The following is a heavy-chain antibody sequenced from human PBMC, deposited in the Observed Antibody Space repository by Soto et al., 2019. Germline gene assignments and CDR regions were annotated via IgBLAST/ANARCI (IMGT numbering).Heavy chain of an antibody. CDR3: AKDSFRGSRLWLRRSDFFDY. D-gene: IGHD5-12*01. V-gene: IGHV3-23*01. CDR1: GFTFSSYA. J-gene: IGHJ4*02. Sequence: PGGSLRLSCAASGFTFSSYAMSWVRQAPGKGLEWVSAISGSGGSTYYADSVKGRFTISRDNSKNTLYLQMNSLRAEDTAVYYCAKDSFRGSRLWLRRSDFFDYWGQGTLVTVAS. CDR2: ISGSGGST.